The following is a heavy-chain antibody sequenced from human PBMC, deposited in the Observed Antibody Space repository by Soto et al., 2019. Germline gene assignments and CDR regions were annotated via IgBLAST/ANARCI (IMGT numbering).Heavy chain of an antibody. Sequence: EVQLVESGGGLVQPGGSLKLSCAASGFSLSVSTIHWVRQAAGKGLEWVGRILSETNNYATTYAASVRGRFTFSRDDSENRAYLQMDSLRVDDMAVYYCASRDYGDYGGGGIDIWGQGTVVTVSS. CDR1: GFSLSVST. CDR2: ILSETNNYAT. CDR3: ASRDYGDYGGGGIDI. J-gene: IGHJ3*02. V-gene: IGHV3-73*01. D-gene: IGHD4-17*01.